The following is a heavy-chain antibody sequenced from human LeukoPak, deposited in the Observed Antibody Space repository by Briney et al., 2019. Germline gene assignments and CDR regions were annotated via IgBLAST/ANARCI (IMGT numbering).Heavy chain of an antibody. CDR2: IYYSGST. V-gene: IGHV4-30-4*01. D-gene: IGHD3-9*01. Sequence: PSQTLSLACTVSGGSISSDDYYWSWIRQPPGKGLEWIGYIYYSGSTYYNPSLKSRVTISVDTSKNQFSLKLSSVTAADTAVYYCASDLPFRGRYFDWLLFDYWGQGTLVTVSS. J-gene: IGHJ4*02. CDR1: GGSISSDDYY. CDR3: ASDLPFRGRYFDWLLFDY.